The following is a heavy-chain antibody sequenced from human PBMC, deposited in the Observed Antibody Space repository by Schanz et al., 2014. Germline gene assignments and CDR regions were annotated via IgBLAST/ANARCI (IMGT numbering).Heavy chain of an antibody. Sequence: QVQLVQSGAEVKKPGASVKVSCKASGYTFTSYGISWVRQAPGQGPEWMGWISDYNADTKYAQKFQGRVTMTRDMSINTAYMELSRLRSDDSAVYYCASDFWSGYSHYYYGLDVWGQGTTVTVSS. CDR1: GYTFTSYG. J-gene: IGHJ6*02. CDR3: ASDFWSGYSHYYYGLDV. V-gene: IGHV1-18*04. CDR2: ISDYNADT. D-gene: IGHD3-3*01.